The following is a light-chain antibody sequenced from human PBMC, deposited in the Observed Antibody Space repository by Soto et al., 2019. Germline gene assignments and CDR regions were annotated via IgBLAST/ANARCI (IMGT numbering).Light chain of an antibody. V-gene: IGKV1D-16*01. Sequence: DIQMTQSPSSLSASVGDRVTITCRASQGLSSWLAWYQQKPEEAPKSLIYAASRLESGVPSRFSGSGSGTDFALTISSLQPEDFATYYCQQYSTYPWTFGQGTKVDIK. CDR1: QGLSSW. J-gene: IGKJ1*01. CDR2: AAS. CDR3: QQYSTYPWT.